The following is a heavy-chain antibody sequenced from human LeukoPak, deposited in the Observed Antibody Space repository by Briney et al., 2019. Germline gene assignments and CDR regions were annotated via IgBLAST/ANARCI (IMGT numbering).Heavy chain of an antibody. V-gene: IGHV1-8*01. Sequence: ASVKVSCKASGCTFTSYDINWVRQATGQGLKWMGWMNPNSGNTGYAQKFQGRVTMTRNTSISTAYMELSSLRSEDTAVYYCARDTRVLRFLEWFYGMDVWGQGTTVTVSS. CDR1: GCTFTSYD. CDR3: ARDTRVLRFLEWFYGMDV. J-gene: IGHJ6*02. D-gene: IGHD3-3*01. CDR2: MNPNSGNT.